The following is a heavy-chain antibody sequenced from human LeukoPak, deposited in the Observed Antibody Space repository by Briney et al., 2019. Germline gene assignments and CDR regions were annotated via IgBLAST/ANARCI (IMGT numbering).Heavy chain of an antibody. CDR3: LGGAGYCASVCLKSSWFDP. Sequence: GESLRHSCAASGFPFSRHAMSWVRQPPGKGLELDSAISNGKTYYADPVRGRFTISRGDSKNTVYLQENSLRDDDTDLCYCLGGAGYCASVCLKSSWFDPWGQGTLVTVSS. J-gene: IGHJ5*02. CDR1: GFPFSRHA. CDR2: ISNGKT. D-gene: IGHD2-21*02. V-gene: IGHV3-23*01.